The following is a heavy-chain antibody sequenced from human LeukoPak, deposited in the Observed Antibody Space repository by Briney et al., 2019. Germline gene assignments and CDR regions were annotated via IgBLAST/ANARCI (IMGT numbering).Heavy chain of an antibody. Sequence: PVYSGSVSFPCWSSIRQQAGKGLQWTGFVYYSETTNSNPSLKSHVTISVDTSKNQFSLNLRTVTAADTAVYYCARGVARSGDLFGWFDPWGQGTVVSVS. J-gene: IGHJ5*02. CDR3: ARGVARSGDLFGWFDP. CDR2: VYYSETT. D-gene: IGHD3-10*01. CDR1: SGSVSFPC. V-gene: IGHV4-59*02.